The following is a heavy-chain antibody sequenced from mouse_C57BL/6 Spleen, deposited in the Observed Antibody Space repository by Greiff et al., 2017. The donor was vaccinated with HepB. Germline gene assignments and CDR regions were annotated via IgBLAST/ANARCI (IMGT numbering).Heavy chain of an antibody. CDR2: ISSGSSTI. J-gene: IGHJ3*01. D-gene: IGHD6-2*01. V-gene: IGHV5-17*01. CDR3: ASLLFFAY. Sequence: DVKLVESGGGLVKPGGSLKLSCAASGFTFSDYGMHWVRQAPEKGLEWVAYISSGSSTIYYADTVKGRFTISRDNAKNTLFLQMTSLRSEDTAMYYCASLLFFAYWGQGTLVTVSA. CDR1: GFTFSDYG.